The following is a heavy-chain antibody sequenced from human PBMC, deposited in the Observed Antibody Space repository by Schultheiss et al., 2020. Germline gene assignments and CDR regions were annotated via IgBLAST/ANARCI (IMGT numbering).Heavy chain of an antibody. V-gene: IGHV4-59*12. D-gene: IGHD3-22*01. CDR1: GGSISSYY. CDR3: AREEDDSSGYYYYGMDV. CDR2: IYYSGST. J-gene: IGHJ6*02. Sequence: SQTLSLTCTVSGGSISSYYWSWIRQPPGKGLEWIGYIYYSGSTNYNPSLKSRVTISVDTSKNQFSLKLSSVTAADTAVYYCAREEDDSSGYYYYGMDVWGQGTTVTVSS.